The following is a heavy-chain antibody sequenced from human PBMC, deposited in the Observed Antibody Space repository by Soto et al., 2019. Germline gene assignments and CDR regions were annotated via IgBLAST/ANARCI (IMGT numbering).Heavy chain of an antibody. CDR1: GYTFTSYG. CDR2: ISAYNGNT. J-gene: IGHJ5*02. V-gene: IGHV1-18*01. CDR3: ARVPGTYNWNYLWFDP. Sequence: GASVKVSCKASGYTFTSYGISWVRQAPGQGLEWMGWISAYNGNTNYAQKLQGRVTMTTDTSTSTAYMELRSLRSDDTAVYYCARVPGTYNWNYLWFDPWGQGTLVTVSS. D-gene: IGHD1-7*01.